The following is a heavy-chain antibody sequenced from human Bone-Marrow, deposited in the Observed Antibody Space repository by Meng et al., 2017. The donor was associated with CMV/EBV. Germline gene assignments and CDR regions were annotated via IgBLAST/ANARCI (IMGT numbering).Heavy chain of an antibody. Sequence: SVKVSCKASGATFSSYAISWVRQAPGQGLEWMGGIIPIFCTANYAQKFQGRVTITTDESTSTAHMELSSLRSENTAVYYCARQFYRDYYYYGMDVWGQGTTVAVSS. D-gene: IGHD2/OR15-2a*01. CDR3: ARQFYRDYYYYGMDV. CDR1: GATFSSYA. CDR2: IIPIFCTA. V-gene: IGHV1-69*05. J-gene: IGHJ6*02.